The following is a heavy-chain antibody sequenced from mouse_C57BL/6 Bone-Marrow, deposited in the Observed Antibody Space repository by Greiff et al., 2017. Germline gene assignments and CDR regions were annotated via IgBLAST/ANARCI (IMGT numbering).Heavy chain of an antibody. Sequence: QVQLQQSGAELVKPGASVKMSCKASGYTFTTYPIEWMKQNHGKSLEWIGNFHPYNDDTKYNEKFKGKATLTVEKSSSTVYLELSPLTSDDSAVFFFARLNRDVSYFDYWGQGTTLTGSS. V-gene: IGHV1-47*01. D-gene: IGHD4-1*01. CDR3: ARLNRDVSYFDY. CDR2: FHPYNDDT. J-gene: IGHJ2*01. CDR1: GYTFTTYP.